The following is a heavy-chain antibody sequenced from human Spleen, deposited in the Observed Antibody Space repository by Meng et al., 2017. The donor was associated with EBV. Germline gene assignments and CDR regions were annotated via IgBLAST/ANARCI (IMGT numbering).Heavy chain of an antibody. CDR2: MSDGGGI. J-gene: IGHJ4*02. Sequence: DVRLVGSGGVCVQHVGALRLSCAGSKFTFGSYAMPWVRQAPGKGLEWVSTMSDGGGIHYADSVKGRFSISRDNSKNTVYLHMNSLRADDSAIYYCVVWLEHHFDHWGQGTLVTVSS. CDR3: VVWLEHHFDH. CDR1: KFTFGSYA. D-gene: IGHD6-19*01. V-gene: IGHV3-23*04.